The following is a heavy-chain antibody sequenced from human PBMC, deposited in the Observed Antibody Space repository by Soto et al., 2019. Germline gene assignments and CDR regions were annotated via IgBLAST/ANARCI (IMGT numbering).Heavy chain of an antibody. D-gene: IGHD1-1*01. Sequence: GGSLRLSCVASGFTFNIYWMHWVRQAPGKGLEWVSRIDNDGSATTYADSVKGRCTISRDNAKNALFLQMNTLRVDDTAVYYCARDNWNSYWGQGTLVTVSS. CDR2: IDNDGSAT. J-gene: IGHJ4*02. V-gene: IGHV3-74*01. CDR3: ARDNWNSY. CDR1: GFTFNIYW.